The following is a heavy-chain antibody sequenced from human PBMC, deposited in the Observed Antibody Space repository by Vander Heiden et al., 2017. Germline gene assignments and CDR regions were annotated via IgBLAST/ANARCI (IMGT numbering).Heavy chain of an antibody. Sequence: EVQLVESGGGLVQPGGSLRLSCVDSGFTFSSSWMHWVRQAPGTGLVWLSRMNSDGSTTDDADSVKGRFTSSRDNAKNTLYLKMNGLRAEDTAVYYCARAGFFRFDYWGQGILVTVSS. J-gene: IGHJ4*02. CDR2: MNSDGSTT. D-gene: IGHD3-3*01. V-gene: IGHV3-74*01. CDR3: ARAGFFRFDY. CDR1: GFTFSSSW.